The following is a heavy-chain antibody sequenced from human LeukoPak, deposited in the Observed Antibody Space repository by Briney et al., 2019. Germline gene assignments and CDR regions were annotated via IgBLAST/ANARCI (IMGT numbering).Heavy chain of an antibody. CDR2: TYTGGSS. Sequence: GGSLRLSCAASGFTVSDSYMSWVRQAPGKGLEWLSVTYTGGSSSYADSLRGRFSVSRDKSENTLYLQMTRLRAEDTAVYYCASAGYYYGSGTPNDPFDIWGQGTMVTVSP. V-gene: IGHV3-53*01. CDR1: GFTVSDSY. J-gene: IGHJ3*02. CDR3: ASAGYYYGSGTPNDPFDI. D-gene: IGHD3-10*01.